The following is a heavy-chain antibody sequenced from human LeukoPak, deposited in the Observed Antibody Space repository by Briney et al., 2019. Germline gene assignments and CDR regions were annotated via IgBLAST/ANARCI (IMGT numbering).Heavy chain of an antibody. Sequence: SETLSLTCTVSGGSISSYYWSWIRQPPGKGLEWVAYISDIGSINYNPSLKSRATISLGTSKNQFSLKLSSVTAADTAVYYCAGHHPRNTVDFWGQGTLVTVSS. CDR2: ISDIGSI. CDR3: AGHHPRNTVDF. V-gene: IGHV4-59*08. J-gene: IGHJ4*02. CDR1: GGSISSYY. D-gene: IGHD2-8*02.